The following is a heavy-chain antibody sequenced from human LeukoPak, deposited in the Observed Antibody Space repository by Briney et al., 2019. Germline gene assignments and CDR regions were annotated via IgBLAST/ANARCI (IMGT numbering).Heavy chain of an antibody. CDR3: ARWSSSWENNWFDP. Sequence: PGRSLRLSCAASGFTFSSYAMHWVRQAPGKGPEWVAVISYDGSNKYYADSVKGRFTISRDNSKNTLYLQMNSLRAEDTAVYYCARWSSSWENNWFDPWGQGILVTVSS. CDR2: ISYDGSNK. D-gene: IGHD6-13*01. J-gene: IGHJ5*02. V-gene: IGHV3-30-3*01. CDR1: GFTFSSYA.